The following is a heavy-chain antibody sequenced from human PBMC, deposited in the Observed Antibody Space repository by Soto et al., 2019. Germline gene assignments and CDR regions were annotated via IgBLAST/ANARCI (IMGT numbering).Heavy chain of an antibody. Sequence: ASVKVSCRASGYTFTSYGISWVRQAPGQGLEWMGWISAYNGNTNYAQKLQGRVTMTTDTSTSTAYMELRSLRSDDTAVYYCARVTPYSGSYYHYYWGQGTLVTVSS. CDR3: ARVTPYSGSYYHYY. CDR1: GYTFTSYG. CDR2: ISAYNGNT. D-gene: IGHD1-26*01. V-gene: IGHV1-18*04. J-gene: IGHJ4*02.